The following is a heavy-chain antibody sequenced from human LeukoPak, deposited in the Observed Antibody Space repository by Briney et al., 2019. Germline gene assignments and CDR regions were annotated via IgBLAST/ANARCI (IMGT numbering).Heavy chain of an antibody. CDR1: GSTLTELS. CDR2: FDPEDGET. J-gene: IGHJ5*02. CDR3: ATVFFPYYGGNSVAPYNWFDP. V-gene: IGHV1-24*01. Sequence: ASVKVSCKVSGSTLTELSMHWVRQAPGKGLEWMGGFDPEDGETIHAQKFQGRVTMTEDTSTDTAYMELSSLRSEDTAVYYCATVFFPYYGGNSVAPYNWFDPWGQGTLVTVSS. D-gene: IGHD4-23*01.